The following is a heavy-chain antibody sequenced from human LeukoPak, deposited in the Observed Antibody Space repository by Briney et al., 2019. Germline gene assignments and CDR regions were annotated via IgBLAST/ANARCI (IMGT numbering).Heavy chain of an antibody. Sequence: GGSLRLSCAASGFTFSSYSMNWVRQAPGKGLEWVSSISSSSSYIYYADSVKGRFTISRDNAKNSLYLQMNSLRAEDTAVYYCARALGYCSSTSCLFDYWGQGTLVTVSS. V-gene: IGHV3-21*01. CDR3: ARALGYCSSTSCLFDY. D-gene: IGHD2-2*01. CDR1: GFTFSSYS. CDR2: ISSSSSYI. J-gene: IGHJ4*02.